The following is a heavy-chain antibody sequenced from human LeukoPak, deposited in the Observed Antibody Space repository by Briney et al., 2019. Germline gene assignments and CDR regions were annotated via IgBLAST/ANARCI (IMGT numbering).Heavy chain of an antibody. CDR3: ARDLRKGSYFDC. V-gene: IGHV3-33*01. CDR1: GFTFSTQG. J-gene: IGHJ4*02. D-gene: IGHD3-10*01. CDR2: IWYDGSNK. Sequence: GGSLRLSCAASGFTFSTQGMHWVRQAPGKVLEWVALIWYDGSNKYYADSVKGRFTISRDNSKNTLYLQMNSLRVEDTAVCYCARDLRKGSYFDCWGQGTLVTVSS.